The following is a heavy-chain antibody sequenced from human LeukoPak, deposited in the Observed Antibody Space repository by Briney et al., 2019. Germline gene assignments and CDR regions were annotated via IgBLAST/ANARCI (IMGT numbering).Heavy chain of an antibody. D-gene: IGHD1-26*01. CDR3: AKVGGSLSFDY. V-gene: IGHV1-18*04. J-gene: IGHJ4*02. CDR2: ISAYNGNT. Sequence: GASVKVPCKASGYTFTSYYMHWVRQAPGQGLEWMGWISAYNGNTNYAQKLQGRVTMTTDTSTSTAYMELRSLRSDDTAVYYCAKVGGSLSFDYWGQGTLVTVSS. CDR1: GYTFTSYY.